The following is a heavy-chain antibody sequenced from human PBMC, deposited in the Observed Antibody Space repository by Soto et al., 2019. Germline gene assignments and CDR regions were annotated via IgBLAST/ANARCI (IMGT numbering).Heavy chain of an antibody. Sequence: QVQLVESGGGVVQPGRSLRLSCAASGFTFSLYAIHWVRQAPGKGLEWVAAIWGDGSDKKYADSVKGRFTVSRDNSKNTLYLQMNSLRDEDTAVYFCARSGDCTGTSCHLLGPFDSWGPGTLVTVSS. D-gene: IGHD2-8*02. CDR3: ARSGDCTGTSCHLLGPFDS. CDR2: IWGDGSDK. CDR1: GFTFSLYA. V-gene: IGHV3-33*01. J-gene: IGHJ4*02.